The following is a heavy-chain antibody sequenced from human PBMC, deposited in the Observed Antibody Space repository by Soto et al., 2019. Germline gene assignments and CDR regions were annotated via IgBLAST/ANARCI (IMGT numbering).Heavy chain of an antibody. CDR3: ARDVSDSSGYYGYFDY. D-gene: IGHD3-22*01. J-gene: IGHJ4*02. CDR1: GFTFSSYA. CDR2: ISYDGSNK. V-gene: IGHV3-30-3*01. Sequence: GGSLRLSCAASGFTFSSYAMHWVRQAPGKGLEWVAVISYDGSNKYYADSVKGRFTISRDNSKNTLYLQMNSLRAEDTAVYYCARDVSDSSGYYGYFDYWGQGTLVTVSS.